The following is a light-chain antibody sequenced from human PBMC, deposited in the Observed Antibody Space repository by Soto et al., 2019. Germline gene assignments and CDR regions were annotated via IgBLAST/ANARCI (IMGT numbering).Light chain of an antibody. V-gene: IGKV3-20*01. CDR1: QTVSSSY. CDR3: RQYGSSLT. J-gene: IGKJ1*01. Sequence: EFVLTQSPGTLSLSPGERATLSCRSSQTVSSSYLAWYQQKPGQAPRLLIYGASSRATGIPDRFSGSGSGTDFTLTISRLEPEDFAVYYCRQYGSSLTFGQGTKVDIK. CDR2: GAS.